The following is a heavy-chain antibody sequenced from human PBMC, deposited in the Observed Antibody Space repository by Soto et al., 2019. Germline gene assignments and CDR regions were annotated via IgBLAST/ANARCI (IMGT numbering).Heavy chain of an antibody. CDR1: GFSLTTDRVG. CDR2: IYWDDSK. CDR3: AHAYGGRSLS. V-gene: IGHV2-5*02. D-gene: IGHD1-26*01. Sequence: QITLKESGPTLVKPTQTLTLTCTFSGFSLTTDRVGVGWIRQPPGEALEWLAVIYWDDSKTYRPSLESRLTITKDPSNHQVALTMTNMDSLDTATYYCAHAYGGRSLSWGQGTLVTVSS. J-gene: IGHJ1*01.